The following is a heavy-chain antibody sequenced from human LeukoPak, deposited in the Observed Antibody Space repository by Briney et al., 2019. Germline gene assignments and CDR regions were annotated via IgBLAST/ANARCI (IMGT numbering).Heavy chain of an antibody. V-gene: IGHV3-21*04. CDR1: GXTFXSXX. D-gene: IGHD3-10*01. Sequence: PGGSLRLSCEASGXTFXSXXXXXVXXXPGXXLXWXSSISSRSSXIYYADSVKGQFIISRDNAKNSLSLQVNSLRAEDTALYYCARGDYHGSGRTYFDYWGQGTLVTVSS. CDR2: ISSRSSXI. J-gene: IGHJ4*02. CDR3: ARGDYHGSGRTYFDY.